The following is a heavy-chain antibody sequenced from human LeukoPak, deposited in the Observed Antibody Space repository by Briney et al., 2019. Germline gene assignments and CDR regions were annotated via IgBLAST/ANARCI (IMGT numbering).Heavy chain of an antibody. J-gene: IGHJ4*02. Sequence: PSETLSLTCTVSGGSISSYYWSWIRQPPGKGLEWIGYIYYSGSTNYNPSLKSRVTISVDTSKNQFSLKLSSVTAADTAVYYCASARYGGKSMDSDNWGQGTLVTVSS. CDR1: GGSISSYY. D-gene: IGHD4-23*01. CDR3: ASARYGGKSMDSDN. CDR2: IYYSGST. V-gene: IGHV4-59*01.